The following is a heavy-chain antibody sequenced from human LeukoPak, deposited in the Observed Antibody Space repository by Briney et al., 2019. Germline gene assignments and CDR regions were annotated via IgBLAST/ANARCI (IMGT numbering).Heavy chain of an antibody. J-gene: IGHJ4*02. CDR1: GLTFSSYE. CDR3: ARVLCLGELSTIASFDY. CDR2: ISSSGTTI. D-gene: IGHD3-16*02. V-gene: IGHV3-48*03. Sequence: GGSLRLSCAVSGLTFSSYEMNWVRQAPGKGLEWVSYISSSGTTIYYADSMKGRFTISRDNAKKSLYLQMNSLRAEDTAVYYCARVLCLGELSTIASFDYWGQGTLVTVSS.